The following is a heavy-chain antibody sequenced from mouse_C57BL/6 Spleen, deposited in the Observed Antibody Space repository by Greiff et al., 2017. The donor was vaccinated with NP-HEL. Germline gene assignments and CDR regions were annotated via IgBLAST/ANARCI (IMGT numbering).Heavy chain of an antibody. CDR2: INPNNGGT. CDR3: ARGGTVVATDAMDY. D-gene: IGHD1-1*01. CDR1: GYTFTDYY. J-gene: IGHJ4*01. Sequence: EVQLQQSGPELVKPGASVKISCKASGYTFTDYYMNWVKQSHGKSLEWIGDINPNNGGTSYNQKFKGKATLTVDKSSSTAYMELRSLTSEDSAVYYCARGGTVVATDAMDYWGQGTSVTVSS. V-gene: IGHV1-26*01.